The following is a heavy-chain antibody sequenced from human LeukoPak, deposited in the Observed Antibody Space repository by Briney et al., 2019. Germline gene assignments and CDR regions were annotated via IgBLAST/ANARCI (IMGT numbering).Heavy chain of an antibody. CDR3: AKHDSSGYYFDY. J-gene: IGHJ4*02. CDR2: IYSGGST. CDR1: GFTLSSNY. D-gene: IGHD3-22*01. Sequence: GGSLRLSCAASGFTLSSNYMSWVRQAPGKGLEWVSVIYSGGSTYYADSVKGRFTISRDRSKNTLYLQMYSLRAEDTAVFYCAKHDSSGYYFDYWGQGTLVTVSS. V-gene: IGHV3-53*01.